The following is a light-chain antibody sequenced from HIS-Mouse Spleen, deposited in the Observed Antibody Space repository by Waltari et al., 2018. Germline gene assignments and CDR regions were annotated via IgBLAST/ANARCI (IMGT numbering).Light chain of an antibody. CDR3: SSYTSSSTLGV. Sequence: QSALTQPASVSGSPGQSITISCTGTSSDVGGYNYVSWYQHHPGKAPKLLIYGVSNRPSGVSNRFSGSKSGTTASLTISGLQAEDEADYYCSSYTSSSTLGVFGGGTKLTVL. CDR1: SSDVGGYNY. V-gene: IGLV2-14*03. CDR2: GVS. J-gene: IGLJ2*01.